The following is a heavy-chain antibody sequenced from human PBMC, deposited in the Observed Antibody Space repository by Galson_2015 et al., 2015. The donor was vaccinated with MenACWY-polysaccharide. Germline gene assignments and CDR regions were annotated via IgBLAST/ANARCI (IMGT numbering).Heavy chain of an antibody. CDR3: ARDQGYSSSSRGVYSTYYMDV. D-gene: IGHD6-6*01. Sequence: SLRLSCAASGFTFSTYSMNWVRQAPGKGLEWVSSIDSSSGYIYYADSVKGRFTISRDNAQNSLYLQMNTLRAEDTAVYYCARDQGYSSSSRGVYSTYYMDVWGRGTPVTVSS. J-gene: IGHJ6*03. CDR1: GFTFSTYS. V-gene: IGHV3-21*01. CDR2: IDSSSGYI.